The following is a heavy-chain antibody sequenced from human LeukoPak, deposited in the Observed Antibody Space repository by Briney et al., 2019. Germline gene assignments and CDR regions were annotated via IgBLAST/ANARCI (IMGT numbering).Heavy chain of an antibody. Sequence: SGGSLRLSCVASGFTFTDHSMHWVRQPPGKGLEWVAVVSPHVNTIFYADSMKGRFTISRDNSKNTIYLQIDSLRDEDTGIYYCAREGQMGGTPFDYWGQGSLVTVSS. D-gene: IGHD1-26*01. CDR1: GFTFTDHS. J-gene: IGHJ4*02. V-gene: IGHV3-30-3*01. CDR3: AREGQMGGTPFDY. CDR2: VSPHVNTI.